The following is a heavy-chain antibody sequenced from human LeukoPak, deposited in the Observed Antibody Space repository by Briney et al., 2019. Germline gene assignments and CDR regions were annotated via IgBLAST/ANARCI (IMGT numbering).Heavy chain of an antibody. CDR1: GFRFSSYL. D-gene: IGHD2-15*01. J-gene: IGHJ3*02. CDR2: IGFYVSRK. V-gene: IGHV3-33*01. Sequence: GGSLRLSCAASGFRFSSYLMHWVRQAPGKGLEWVALIGFYVSRKYYGDSVKGRFTISRDNSKNTLYLQMNSLSDEDTAVYFCARERLENCHDDSCPDAFDIWGQGTMVTVSS. CDR3: ARERLENCHDDSCPDAFDI.